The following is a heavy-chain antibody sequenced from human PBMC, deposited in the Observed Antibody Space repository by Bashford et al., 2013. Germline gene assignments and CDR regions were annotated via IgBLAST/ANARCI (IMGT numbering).Heavy chain of an antibody. Sequence: GGSLRLSCAASGFTFSNYDMSWVRQAPGKGLEWVSSISGSGAHTYYADSVKGRFTISRDNSKNTLYLQMNSLRAEDTAVYYCAKGRRILELRTLFDYWGQGTLVTVSS. CDR1: GFTFSNYD. CDR2: ISGSGAHT. CDR3: AKGRRILELRTLFDY. J-gene: IGHJ4*02. V-gene: IGHV3-23*01. D-gene: IGHD1-7*01.